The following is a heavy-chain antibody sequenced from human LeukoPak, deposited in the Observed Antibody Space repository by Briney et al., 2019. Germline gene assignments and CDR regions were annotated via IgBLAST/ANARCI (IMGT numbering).Heavy chain of an antibody. V-gene: IGHV1-46*01. CDR2: INPSGGST. CDR1: GYTFTSYY. D-gene: IGHD1-26*01. Sequence: ASVKVSCKASGYTFTSYYMHWVRQAPGQGLEWMGIINPSGGSTSYAQKFQGRVTMTRDMSTSTVYMELSSLRSEDTAVYYCAALHVMGATIVLYYMDVWGKGTTVTVSS. J-gene: IGHJ6*03. CDR3: AALHVMGATIVLYYMDV.